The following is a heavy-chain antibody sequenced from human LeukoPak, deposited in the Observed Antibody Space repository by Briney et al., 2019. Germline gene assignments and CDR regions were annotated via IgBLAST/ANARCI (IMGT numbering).Heavy chain of an antibody. CDR3: ARGSPYDFWSGYLYYMDV. CDR2: MNPNSGNT. J-gene: IGHJ6*03. Sequence: GASVKVSCKASGYTFTSYDINWVRQATGQGLEWMGWMNPNSGNTGYAQKFQGRVTITRNTSISTAYMELSSLRSEDTAVYYCARGSPYDFWSGYLYYMDVWGKGTTVTVSS. D-gene: IGHD3-3*01. CDR1: GYTFTSYD. V-gene: IGHV1-8*03.